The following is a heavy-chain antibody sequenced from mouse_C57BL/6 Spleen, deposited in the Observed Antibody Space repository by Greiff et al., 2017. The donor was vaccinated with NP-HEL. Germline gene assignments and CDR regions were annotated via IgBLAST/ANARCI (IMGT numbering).Heavy chain of an antibody. CDR1: GYTFTSYW. CDR3: ARAGATMIKGFAY. CDR2: IDPSDSYT. Sequence: VQLQQPGAELVMPGASVKLSCKASGYTFTSYWMHWVKQRPRQGLEWIGEIDPSDSYTNYNQKFKGKSTLTVDKSSSTAYMQLSSLTSEDSAVYYCARAGATMIKGFAYWGQGTLVTVSA. D-gene: IGHD2-4*01. V-gene: IGHV1-69*01. J-gene: IGHJ3*01.